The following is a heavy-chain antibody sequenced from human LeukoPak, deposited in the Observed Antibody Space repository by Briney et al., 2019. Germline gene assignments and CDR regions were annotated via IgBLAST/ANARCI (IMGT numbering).Heavy chain of an antibody. V-gene: IGHV1-18*01. J-gene: IGHJ4*02. Sequence: ASVKVSCKASGYTFTTYGLSWVRQAPGQGLEWMGWITTYNGDTDYAQKLQGRVTMTTDTSTSTAYMELRSLRSDDTAVYYCARAGAAAAGTRARSHFDYWGQGTLVTVSS. CDR2: ITTYNGDT. CDR3: ARAGAAAAGTRARSHFDY. CDR1: GYTFTTYG. D-gene: IGHD6-13*01.